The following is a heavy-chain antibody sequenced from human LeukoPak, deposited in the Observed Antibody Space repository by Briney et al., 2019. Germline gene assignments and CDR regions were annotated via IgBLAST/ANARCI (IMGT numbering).Heavy chain of an antibody. CDR3: ARDYGSGSYSLDY. Sequence: PGGSLRLSCAGSGFAFGTYAMSWVRQAPGKGLEWVAFIPYGGSDKYYADSVKGRFTISRDNSKNTLFLQMNSLKTEDTAVYYCARDYGSGSYSLDYWGQGTLVTVSS. V-gene: IGHV3-30*02. CDR2: IPYGGSDK. CDR1: GFAFGTYA. D-gene: IGHD3-10*01. J-gene: IGHJ4*02.